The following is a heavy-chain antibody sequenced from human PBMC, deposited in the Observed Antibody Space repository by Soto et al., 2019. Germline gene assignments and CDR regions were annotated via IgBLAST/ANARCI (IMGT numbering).Heavy chain of an antibody. J-gene: IGHJ4*02. D-gene: IGHD3-22*01. CDR2: ISSSSSYI. CDR1: GFTFNISI. CDR3: ERYSYYDSSGYYRY. V-gene: IGHV3-21*01. Sequence: PWGSLGLSCASCGFTFNISIMTGVRQATGKGLEWVSSISSSSSYIYYADSVKGRFTISRDNAKNSLYLQMNSLRAEDTAVYYCERYSYYDSSGYYRYWGQGTLVTVSS.